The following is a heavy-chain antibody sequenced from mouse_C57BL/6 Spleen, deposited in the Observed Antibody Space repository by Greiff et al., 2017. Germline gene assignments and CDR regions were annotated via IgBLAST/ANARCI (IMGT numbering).Heavy chain of an antibody. CDR2: IHPNSGST. CDR1: GYTFTSYW. Sequence: VQLQQPGAELVKPGASVKLSCKASGYTFTSYWMHWVKQRPGQGLEWIGMIHPNSGSTNYNEKFKSKATLTVDKSSSTAYMQLSSLTSEDSAVYYCARYYGSSNRYFDVWGTGTTVTVSS. CDR3: ARYYGSSNRYFDV. D-gene: IGHD1-1*01. J-gene: IGHJ1*03. V-gene: IGHV1-64*01.